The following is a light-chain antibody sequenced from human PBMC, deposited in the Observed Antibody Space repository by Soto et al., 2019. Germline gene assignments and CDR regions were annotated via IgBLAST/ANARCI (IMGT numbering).Light chain of an antibody. J-gene: IGLJ2*01. CDR1: RGHSSYA. CDR2: LNSDGSH. V-gene: IGLV4-69*01. Sequence: QLVLTQSPSASASLGASVKLTCTLSRGHSSYAIAWHQQQPEKGPRYLMKLNSDGSHSKGDGIPDRFSGSSSGAERYLTISSLQSEDEADYYCQTWGTGTVVFGGGTKLTVI. CDR3: QTWGTGTVV.